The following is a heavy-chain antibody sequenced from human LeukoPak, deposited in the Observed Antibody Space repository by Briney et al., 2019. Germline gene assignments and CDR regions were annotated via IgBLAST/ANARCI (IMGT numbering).Heavy chain of an antibody. Sequence: SETLSLTCAVYGGSFSGYYWSWIRQPPGKGLEWIGEINHGGSTNSKPSLKSRVTISVDTSKTHSSLKMGSVAAADTAVYYCATLMYSSSWKWFDPWGQGTLVPVSS. CDR3: ATLMYSSSWKWFDP. J-gene: IGHJ5*02. V-gene: IGHV4-34*01. CDR2: INHGGST. D-gene: IGHD6-13*01. CDR1: GGSFSGYY.